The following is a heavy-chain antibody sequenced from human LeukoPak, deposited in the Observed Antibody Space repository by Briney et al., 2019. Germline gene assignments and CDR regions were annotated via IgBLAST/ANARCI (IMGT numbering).Heavy chain of an antibody. CDR1: EFSVGSNY. CDR2: IKQDESEK. CDR3: ATYNGAHHKTFDD. V-gene: IGHV3-7*03. Sequence: PGGSLRLSCAASEFSVGSNYMTWVRQAPGKGLEWVANIKQDESEKDYVDSVKGRFTISRDNAKNSLFLQMNSLRDEDTALYYCATYNGAHHKTFDDWGQGTLVTVSS. D-gene: IGHD2-8*01. J-gene: IGHJ4*02.